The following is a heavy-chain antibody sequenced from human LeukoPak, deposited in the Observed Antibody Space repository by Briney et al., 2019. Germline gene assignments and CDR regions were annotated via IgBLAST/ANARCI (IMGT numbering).Heavy chain of an antibody. V-gene: IGHV3-30*03. J-gene: IGHJ4*02. CDR1: GFTFSTYG. D-gene: IGHD2-2*01. CDR2: ISYDGSNK. Sequence: PGGSLRLSCAASGFTFSTYGMHWVRQAPGKGLEWVAVISYDGSNKSYPDSVKGRFTISRDNSKNTLYLQMNSLRAEDTAVYYCARDGGAVVVPAAPPDYWGQGTLVTVSS. CDR3: ARDGGAVVVPAAPPDY.